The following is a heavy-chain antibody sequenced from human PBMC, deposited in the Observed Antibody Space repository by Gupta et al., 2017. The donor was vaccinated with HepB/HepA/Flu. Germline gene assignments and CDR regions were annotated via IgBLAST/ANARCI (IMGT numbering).Heavy chain of an antibody. CDR2: INPSGGST. Sequence: QVQLVQSGAEVKKPGASVKVSCKASGYTFTSYYMHWVRQAPGQGLEWMGIINPSGGSTSYAQKFQGRVTMTRDTSTSTVYMELSSLRSEDTAVYYCARGWRGVLSIAARLEKETSGWFDPWGQGTLVTVSS. J-gene: IGHJ5*02. V-gene: IGHV1-46*01. CDR3: ARGWRGVLSIAARLEKETSGWFDP. D-gene: IGHD6-6*01. CDR1: GYTFTSYY.